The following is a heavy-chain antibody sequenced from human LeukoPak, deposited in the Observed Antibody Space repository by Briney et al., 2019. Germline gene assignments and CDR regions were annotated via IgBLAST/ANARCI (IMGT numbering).Heavy chain of an antibody. V-gene: IGHV1-2*02. D-gene: IGHD3-10*01. CDR2: ILPDGRDT. J-gene: IGHJ4*02. Sequence: ASVKVSCTASGYTFAAHHIHWVRQAPGQGLEWMGWILPDGRDTKYSQKFQDRMTLTTATSTNTAYMELSRLIPDDTAVYYCSGRYGPGPVWGQGTLISASP. CDR1: GYTFAAHH. CDR3: SGRYGPGPV.